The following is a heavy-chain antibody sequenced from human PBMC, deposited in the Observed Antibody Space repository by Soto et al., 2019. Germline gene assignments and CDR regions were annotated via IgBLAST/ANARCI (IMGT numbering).Heavy chain of an antibody. CDR2: THHTWGT. CDR1: GDSIGSHYW. Sequence: QVQLQESGPGLVKPSGTLSLTCAVSGDSIGSHYWWSWVRQPPGKGLEWIGETHHTWGTNYNPSLQSRVTISLDTSNNQLSLRLTSVTAADTAVYYCTRLCPAYCLSSWGQGTLVTVSS. CDR3: TRLCPAYCLSS. V-gene: IGHV4-4*02. D-gene: IGHD2-21*01. J-gene: IGHJ4*02.